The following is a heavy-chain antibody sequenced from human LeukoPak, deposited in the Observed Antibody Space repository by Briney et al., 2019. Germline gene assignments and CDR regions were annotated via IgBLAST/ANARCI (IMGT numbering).Heavy chain of an antibody. CDR3: AKDLSGSYSMFDY. Sequence: SCKASGYTFTGYYLHWVRQAPGKGLEWVSVISYDGSNKYYADSVKGRFTISRDNSKNTLYLQMNSLRTEDTAVYYCAKDLSGSYSMFDYWGQGTLVTVSS. J-gene: IGHJ4*02. V-gene: IGHV3-30*18. CDR2: ISYDGSNK. D-gene: IGHD3-10*01. CDR1: GYTFTGYY.